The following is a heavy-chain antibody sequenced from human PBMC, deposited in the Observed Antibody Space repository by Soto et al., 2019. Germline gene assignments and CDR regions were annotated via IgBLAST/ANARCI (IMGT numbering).Heavy chain of an antibody. CDR1: GGSISSYY. D-gene: IGHD5-18*01. CDR2: IYTSGST. V-gene: IGHV4-4*07. Sequence: QVQLQESGPGLVKPSETLSLTCTVSGGSISSYYWSWIRQPAGKGLEWIGRIYTSGSTNYNPSLKSRVTMSVDTSKNQFSLKLSSVTAADTAVYYCARGTSQLWVRDDAFDIWGQGTMVTVSA. J-gene: IGHJ3*02. CDR3: ARGTSQLWVRDDAFDI.